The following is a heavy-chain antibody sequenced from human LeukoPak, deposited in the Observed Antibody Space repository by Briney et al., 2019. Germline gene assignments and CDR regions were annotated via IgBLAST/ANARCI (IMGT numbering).Heavy chain of an antibody. D-gene: IGHD2-15*01. CDR3: ARVSGLLNWFDP. CDR1: GFTFSSYS. V-gene: IGHV3-48*02. Sequence: GGSLRLSCAASGFTFSSYSMNWVHQAPGKGLEWVSYISSSSSTIYYADSVKGRFTISRDNAKNSLYLQMNSLRDEDTAVYYRARVSGLLNWFDPWGQGTLVTVSS. J-gene: IGHJ5*02. CDR2: ISSSSSTI.